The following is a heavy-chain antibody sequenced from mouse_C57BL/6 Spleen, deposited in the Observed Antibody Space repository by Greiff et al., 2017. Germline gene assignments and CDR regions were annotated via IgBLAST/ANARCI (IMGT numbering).Heavy chain of an antibody. J-gene: IGHJ3*01. D-gene: IGHD3-1*01. CDR3: ASSGDVWFAY. CDR1: GYTFTSYW. Sequence: QVQLQQPGAELVKPGASVKLSCKASGYTFTSYWMHWVKQRPGRGLEWIGRIDPTSGGTKYTEKFKSKATLTVDKPSSTAYMQLSILSSEGAAVYYCASSGDVWFAYWGQGTLVTVSA. CDR2: IDPTSGGT. V-gene: IGHV1-72*01.